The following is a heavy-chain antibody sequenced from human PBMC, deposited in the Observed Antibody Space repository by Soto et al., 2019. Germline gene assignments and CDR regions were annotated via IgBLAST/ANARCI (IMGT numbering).Heavy chain of an antibody. D-gene: IGHD2-2*01. CDR3: ARGDVLVPYYYYGMDV. Sequence: QVQLQESGPGLVKPSETLSLTCTVSGGSVSSGSYYWSWIRQPPGKGLEWIGYIYYSGSTNYNPSRKSRVTISGATSKNQFSLKLSSVTAADTAVYYCARGDVLVPYYYYGMDVWGQGTTVTVSS. J-gene: IGHJ6*02. CDR1: GGSVSSGSYY. V-gene: IGHV4-61*01. CDR2: IYYSGST.